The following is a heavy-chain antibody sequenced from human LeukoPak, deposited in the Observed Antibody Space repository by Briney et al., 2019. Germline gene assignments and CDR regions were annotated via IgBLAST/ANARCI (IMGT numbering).Heavy chain of an antibody. CDR1: GFTFSTYA. CDR3: AKYYYDSSGYYDAAPLDS. Sequence: GGSLRLSCAGSGFTFSTYAMSWVRQAPGKGLEWVSSISDNGYTTYYADSVRGRFTISRDNSKNTVHLQMIGLRGEDTAVYFCAKYYYDSSGYYDAAPLDSWGQGTLVTVFS. V-gene: IGHV3-23*01. D-gene: IGHD3-22*01. CDR2: ISDNGYTT. J-gene: IGHJ4*02.